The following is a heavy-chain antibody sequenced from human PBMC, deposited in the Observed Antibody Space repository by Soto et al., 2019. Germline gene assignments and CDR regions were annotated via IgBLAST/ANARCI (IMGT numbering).Heavy chain of an antibody. V-gene: IGHV1-18*04. D-gene: IGHD6-19*01. CDR3: ARYGYSSGWYLGTGMDV. CDR1: GYSFSDYG. Sequence: QVQLVQSGAEVKKPGASLKVSCQASGYSFSDYGIAWVRQAPGQGLAWVGWISTYNGNTNYAEKFQGIDTITTGTCTNTGYMEQRSLRSDETAMYYCARYGYSSGWYLGTGMDVWGQGTPVTVSS. J-gene: IGHJ6*02. CDR2: ISTYNGNT.